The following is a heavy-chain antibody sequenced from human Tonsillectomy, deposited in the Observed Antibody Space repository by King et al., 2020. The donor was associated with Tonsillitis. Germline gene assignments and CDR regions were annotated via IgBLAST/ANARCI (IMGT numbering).Heavy chain of an antibody. CDR3: ARTGYSSGWPMDY. D-gene: IGHD6-19*01. J-gene: IGHJ4*02. CDR2: IYTSGST. CDR1: GGSISSDSYC. Sequence: QLQESGPGLVKPSQTLSLTCTVSGGSISSDSYCWRWIRQPAGKGLEWIGRIYTSGSTKYNPSLKSRVTISVDTSKNQFSLKLSSVTAADTAVYYCARTGYSSGWPMDYWGQGTLVTVSS. V-gene: IGHV4-61*02.